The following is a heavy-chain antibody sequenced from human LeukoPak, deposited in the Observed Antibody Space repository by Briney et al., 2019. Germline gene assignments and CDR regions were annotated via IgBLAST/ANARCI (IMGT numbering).Heavy chain of an antibody. J-gene: IGHJ4*02. D-gene: IGHD3-10*01. CDR1: GFTFSSYA. CDR2: IRGSGGST. V-gene: IGHV3-23*01. CDR3: AKGDSTTLLRPYYFDY. Sequence: GGSLRLSCAASGFTFSSYAMSWVRQAPGKGPEWVSDIRGSGGSTYYADSVKGRFTISRDKSNNTLYLQMNSLRAEDTAVYYCAKGDSTTLLRPYYFDYWGQGTLVTVSS.